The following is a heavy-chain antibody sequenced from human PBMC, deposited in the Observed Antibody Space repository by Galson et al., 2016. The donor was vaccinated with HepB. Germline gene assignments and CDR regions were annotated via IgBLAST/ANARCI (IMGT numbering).Heavy chain of an antibody. Sequence: SLRLSCAASGFNFSSAWMSWVRQAPGKELEWVSVIYSGGDTYYADSVKGRFTISRDNSKNTLYLQMSSLRTEDTAVYFCARDPGLRNGMGGWGKGTTVTVSS. CDR2: IYSGGDT. CDR3: ARDPGLRNGMGG. CDR1: GFNFSSAW. J-gene: IGHJ6*04. V-gene: IGHV3-66*02. D-gene: IGHD4-17*01.